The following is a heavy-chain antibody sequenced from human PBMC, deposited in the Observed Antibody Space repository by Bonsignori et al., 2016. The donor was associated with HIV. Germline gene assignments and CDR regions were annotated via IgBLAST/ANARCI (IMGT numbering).Heavy chain of an antibody. J-gene: IGHJ1*01. CDR2: ISSSSSYI. D-gene: IGHD6-25*01. V-gene: IGHV3-21*01. Sequence: WIRQPPGKGLEWVSSISSSSSYIYYADSVKGRFTISRDNAKNSLYLQMNSLRAEDTAVYYCARGIAALSYFQHWGQGTLVTVSS. CDR3: ARGIAALSYFQH.